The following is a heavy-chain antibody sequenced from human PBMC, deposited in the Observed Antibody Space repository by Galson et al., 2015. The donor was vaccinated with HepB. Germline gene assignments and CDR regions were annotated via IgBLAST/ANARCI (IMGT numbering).Heavy chain of an antibody. V-gene: IGHV3-23*01. J-gene: IGHJ4*02. D-gene: IGHD6-6*01. Sequence: SLRLSCAASGFTFNNYAMSWVRQAPGKGLELISSINSRGDRTYYADSVKGRFTISRDNSQNTLYLQVDRLTADDTAVYYCAEDWQLEDWGQGTLVTVSS. CDR3: AEDWQLED. CDR2: INSRGDRT. CDR1: GFTFNNYA.